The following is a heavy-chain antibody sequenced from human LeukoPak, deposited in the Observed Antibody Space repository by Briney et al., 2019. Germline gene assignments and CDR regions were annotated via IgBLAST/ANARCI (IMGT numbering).Heavy chain of an antibody. Sequence: TGGSLRLSCAASGFSFTSYAMSWVRQAPGKGLECVSAISGGGGSAYYADSVKDRFTISRDNSKNTLSLQMNSLRAEDTAVYYCAKDRSLSSNWYGRVDYWGQGTLVSVSS. J-gene: IGHJ4*02. CDR2: ISGGGGSA. D-gene: IGHD6-13*01. CDR1: GFSFTSYA. CDR3: AKDRSLSSNWYGRVDY. V-gene: IGHV3-23*01.